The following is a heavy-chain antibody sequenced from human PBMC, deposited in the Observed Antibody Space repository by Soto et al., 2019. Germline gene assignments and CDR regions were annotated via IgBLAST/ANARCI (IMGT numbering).Heavy chain of an antibody. CDR2: IYSGGST. CDR1: GFTVSINY. J-gene: IGHJ3*02. Sequence: GGSLRLSCAASGFTVSINYMSWVRHAPGKGLEWVSVIYSGGSTYYADSVKGRFTISRDNSKNTLYLQMNSLRAEDTAVYYCARHTVTTEIDAFDMWGQGTMVTVSS. V-gene: IGHV3-53*01. CDR3: ARHTVTTEIDAFDM. D-gene: IGHD4-17*01.